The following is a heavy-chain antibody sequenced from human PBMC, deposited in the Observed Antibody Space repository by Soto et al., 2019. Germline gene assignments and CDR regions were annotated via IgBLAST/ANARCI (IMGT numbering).Heavy chain of an antibody. D-gene: IGHD2-15*01. CDR2: ISAYNGNT. Sequence: QVQLLQSGAEVKNPGASVKVSCKASGYTFTSYVITWVRQAPGQGLEWMGWISAYNGNTNYAQKPQGRVTMTKDTSTRTAYMEQRSLRSDDTAVYYCARGPSVYCTGGSCPSYFDSWGRGTRVTVSS. V-gene: IGHV1-18*01. CDR1: GYTFTSYV. J-gene: IGHJ4*01. CDR3: ARGPSVYCTGGSCPSYFDS.